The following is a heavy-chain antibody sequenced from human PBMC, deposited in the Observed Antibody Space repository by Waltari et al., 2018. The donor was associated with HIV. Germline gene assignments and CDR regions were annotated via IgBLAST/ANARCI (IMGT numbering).Heavy chain of an antibody. CDR1: GGSISSRRYY. D-gene: IGHD2-15*01. J-gene: IGHJ4*02. Sequence: QLQLQESGPGLVKPSETLSLTCPVSGGSISSRRYYWGWLRQPPGKGLEWIGSIYYSGSTYYNPSLKSRVTISVDTSKNQFSLKLSSVTAADTAVYYCARPDCSGGSCYFDYWGQGTLVTVSS. CDR3: ARPDCSGGSCYFDY. V-gene: IGHV4-39*01. CDR2: IYYSGST.